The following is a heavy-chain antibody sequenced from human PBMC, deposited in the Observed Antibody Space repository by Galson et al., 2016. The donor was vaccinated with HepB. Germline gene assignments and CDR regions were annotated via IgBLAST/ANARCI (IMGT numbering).Heavy chain of an antibody. Sequence: SETLSLTCTVSGGSISSYYWSWIRQPPGKGLEWIGYIYYSGSTNYNPSLKSRVTISVDTSKNQFSLKLSSVTAADTAVYYCARSRGGGARVPFDYWGRGTLVTVSS. CDR1: GGSISSYY. D-gene: IGHD2-21*01. CDR2: IYYSGST. CDR3: ARSRGGGARVPFDY. J-gene: IGHJ4*02. V-gene: IGHV4-59*01.